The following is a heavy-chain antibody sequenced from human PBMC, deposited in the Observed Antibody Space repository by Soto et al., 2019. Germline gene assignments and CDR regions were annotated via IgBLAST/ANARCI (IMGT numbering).Heavy chain of an antibody. CDR2: IRSNNEGGTS. V-gene: IGHV3-15*07. CDR1: DFPFNTAW. J-gene: IGHJ4*02. CDR3: TTDSHYSGRLARLDY. D-gene: IGHD1-26*01. Sequence: GGSLTLSCSVPDFPFNTAWINWVRQPPGKGLEWVGRIRSNNEGGTSDFAAHVKGRFAISRDDSKHTAYLQMDSLRSDDTAVYYCTTDSHYSGRLARLDYWGLGTLVTVSS.